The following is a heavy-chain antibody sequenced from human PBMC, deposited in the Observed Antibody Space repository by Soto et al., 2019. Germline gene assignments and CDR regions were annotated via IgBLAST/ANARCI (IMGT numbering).Heavy chain of an antibody. CDR3: ATGGGIAAAGSL. CDR1: GFTFSSYW. D-gene: IGHD6-13*01. Sequence: GGSLRLSCAASGFTFSSYWMHWVRQAPGKGLVWVSRINSDGSSTSYADSVKGRFTISRDNAKNTLYLQMNSLRADDTAVYYCATGGGIAAAGSLWGQGTLVTVSS. J-gene: IGHJ4*02. V-gene: IGHV3-74*01. CDR2: INSDGSST.